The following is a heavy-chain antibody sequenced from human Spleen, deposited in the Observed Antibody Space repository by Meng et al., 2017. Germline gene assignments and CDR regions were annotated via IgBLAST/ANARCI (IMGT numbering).Heavy chain of an antibody. CDR3: ARDEDISAAGYLLGDF. Sequence: GQVMQSGPAVTKPGASGKVSCKVSGYTSAAYWIPWVRQAPGKALEWRGRIDPKSDNTHYAQKFQGRVTMTRDTSISTAYMELSGLRSDVTAVYYCARDEDISAAGYLLGDFWGQGTLVTVSS. D-gene: IGHD6-13*01. J-gene: IGHJ4*02. CDR2: IDPKSDNT. CDR1: GYTSAAYW. V-gene: IGHV1-2*06.